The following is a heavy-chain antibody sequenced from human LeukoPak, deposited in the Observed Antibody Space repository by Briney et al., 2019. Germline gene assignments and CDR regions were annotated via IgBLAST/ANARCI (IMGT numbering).Heavy chain of an antibody. J-gene: IGHJ4*02. Sequence: SVKVSCKASGGTLSSYAISWVRQAPGQGLEWMGGIIPIFGTANYAQKFQGRVTITADESTSTAYMELSSLRFEDTAVYYCASRSYNWNYSPFDYWGQGTLVTVSS. CDR3: ASRSYNWNYSPFDY. D-gene: IGHD1-7*01. CDR1: GGTLSSYA. CDR2: IIPIFGTA. V-gene: IGHV1-69*13.